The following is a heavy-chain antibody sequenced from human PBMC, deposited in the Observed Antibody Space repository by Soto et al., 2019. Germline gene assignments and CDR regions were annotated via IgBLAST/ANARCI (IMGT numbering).Heavy chain of an antibody. Sequence: QVQLVQSGAEVKKPGSSVKVSCKASGGTFSTYAISWVRQAPGQGLEWVGGIIPIFGTANYAQKFQGRVTNTADESTSTDYMELSSLRSEDTAVYYWARAAYSYGTAYLSYYYGMDVWGQGTTVTVSS. V-gene: IGHV1-69*01. CDR3: ARAAYSYGTAYLSYYYGMDV. CDR2: IIPIFGTA. D-gene: IGHD5-18*01. J-gene: IGHJ6*02. CDR1: GGTFSTYA.